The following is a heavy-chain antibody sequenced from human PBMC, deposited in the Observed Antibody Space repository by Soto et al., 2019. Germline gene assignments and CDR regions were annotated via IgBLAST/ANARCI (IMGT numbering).Heavy chain of an antibody. V-gene: IGHV3-73*01. CDR2: IRSKGNNYAT. CDR3: SRRASDFWSGKPQYYMDV. J-gene: IGHJ6*03. CDR1: GFTFSGSA. Sequence: GGSLRLSCAASGFTFSGSAMHWVRQASGKGLEWVGRIRSKGNNYATAYGASLKGRFTISRDDSKNTAYLQMNSLNTEDTAVYYCSRRASDFWSGKPQYYMDVWGTGTTVTVSS. D-gene: IGHD3-3*01.